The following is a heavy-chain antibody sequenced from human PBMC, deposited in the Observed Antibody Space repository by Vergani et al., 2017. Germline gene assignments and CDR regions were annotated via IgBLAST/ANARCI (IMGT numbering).Heavy chain of an antibody. CDR2: IKSKTYGGTT. CDR3: TTVDHYYIWGSYSVYYMDV. D-gene: IGHD3-16*01. V-gene: IGHV3-15*01. J-gene: IGHJ6*03. Sequence: EVQLVESGGGLVKPGGSLRLSCAASGFTFSNAWMSWVRKAPRKGLEWVGRIKSKTYGGTTDYAAPVKGRFTISRDDSKNTLYLQMHSLKPEDTAVYYCTTVDHYYIWGSYSVYYMDVWGKGTTVTVSS. CDR1: GFTFSNAW.